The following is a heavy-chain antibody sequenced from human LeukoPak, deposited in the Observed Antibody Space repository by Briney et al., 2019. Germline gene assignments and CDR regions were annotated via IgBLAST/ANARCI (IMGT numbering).Heavy chain of an antibody. D-gene: IGHD3-22*01. V-gene: IGHV4-59*08. CDR2: IYYSGST. Sequence: SETLSLTCTVSGGSISSYYWSWIRQPPGKGLEWIGYIYYSGSTNYNPSLKSRVTISVDTSKNQFSLKLSSVTAADTAVYYCARQPSYYDSSGYYLNWFDPWGQGTLVTVSS. J-gene: IGHJ5*02. CDR1: GGSISSYY. CDR3: ARQPSYYDSSGYYLNWFDP.